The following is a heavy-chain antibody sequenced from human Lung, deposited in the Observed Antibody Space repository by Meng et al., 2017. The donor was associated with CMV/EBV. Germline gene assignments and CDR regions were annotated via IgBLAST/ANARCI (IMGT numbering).Heavy chain of an antibody. D-gene: IGHD2-2*01. CDR1: GFTFSSYA. CDR3: ARDGGYCSSTSCYEGGWFDP. Sequence: GGSLRLXCAASGFTFSSYAMHWVRQAPGKGLEWVAVISYDGSNKYYADSVKGRFTISRDNSKNTLYLQMNSLRAEDTAVYYCARDGGYCSSTSCYEGGWFDPWXQGTLVTVSS. J-gene: IGHJ5*02. CDR2: ISYDGSNK. V-gene: IGHV3-30-3*01.